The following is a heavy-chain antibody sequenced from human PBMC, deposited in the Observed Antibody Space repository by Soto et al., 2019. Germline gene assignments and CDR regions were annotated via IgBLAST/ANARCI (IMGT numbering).Heavy chain of an antibody. CDR3: AKNWDTTSSSSSH. D-gene: IGHD6-6*01. V-gene: IGHV3-23*01. CDR2: ISGSGGST. Sequence: EVQLLESGGGLVQPGGSLRLSCAASGFTFSTYAMSWVRQAPGKGLEWVSAISGSGGSTYYADSVKGRFTISRDNSKNTLYLQMHSLRVEDTAVYYCAKNWDTTSSSSSHWGQGTLVTVSS. CDR1: GFTFSTYA. J-gene: IGHJ4*02.